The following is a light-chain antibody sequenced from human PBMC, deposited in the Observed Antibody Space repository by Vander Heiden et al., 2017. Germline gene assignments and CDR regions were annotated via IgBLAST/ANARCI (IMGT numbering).Light chain of an antibody. CDR1: QTVSNNY. J-gene: IGKJ3*01. V-gene: IGKV3-20*01. CDR2: GAS. Sequence: EIVLTQSPGTLSLSPGERATLSCRASQTVSNNYLAWYQRIPGLMYGASSRATGTPDRFSGSGSGTDFTLTISRLEPEDFAVYYCQQYGSSPLFTFGHGTKVDVK. CDR3: QQYGSSPLFT.